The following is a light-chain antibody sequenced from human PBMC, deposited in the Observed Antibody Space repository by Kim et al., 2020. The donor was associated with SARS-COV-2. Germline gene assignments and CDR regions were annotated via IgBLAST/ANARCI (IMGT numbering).Light chain of an antibody. CDR1: SGDVGGYTY. V-gene: IGLV2-8*01. J-gene: IGLJ1*01. CDR2: EVS. Sequence: GQSVTISCTGTSGDVGGYTYVSWYQQHPGKAPKLMIYEVSKRPSGVPDRFSGSKSGNTASLTVSGLQAEDEADYYCSSYAAISNFVFGAGTKVTVL. CDR3: SSYAAISNFV.